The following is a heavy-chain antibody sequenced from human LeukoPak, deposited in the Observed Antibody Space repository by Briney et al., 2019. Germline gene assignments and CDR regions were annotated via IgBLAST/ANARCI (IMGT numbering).Heavy chain of an antibody. V-gene: IGHV1-2*02. D-gene: IGHD6-19*01. CDR2: INSNSGGP. Sequence: ASVKVSCKTSGYTFTDYYMHWVRQAPGQGLEWMGWINSNSGGPKYAQKFQGRVTMTRDTSISTAYMELSRLRSDDTAVYYCARRHMYSSRAYYFDYWGQGTLVTVSS. J-gene: IGHJ4*02. CDR1: GYTFTDYY. CDR3: ARRHMYSSRAYYFDY.